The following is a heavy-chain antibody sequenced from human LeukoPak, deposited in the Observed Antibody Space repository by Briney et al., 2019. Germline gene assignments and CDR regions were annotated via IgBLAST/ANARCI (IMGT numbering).Heavy chain of an antibody. CDR1: GYSISSGYY. CDR2: IYHSGST. V-gene: IGHV4-38-2*02. CDR3: ARGRYYGFSGDS. Sequence: SETLSLTCSVPGYSISSGYYWGWIRQPPGKGLEWIGSIYHSGSTYYNPSLKSRVTISVDTSENQFSLKLSSVTAADTAVYFCARGRYYGFSGDSWGQGTLVTVSS. J-gene: IGHJ4*02. D-gene: IGHD3-10*01.